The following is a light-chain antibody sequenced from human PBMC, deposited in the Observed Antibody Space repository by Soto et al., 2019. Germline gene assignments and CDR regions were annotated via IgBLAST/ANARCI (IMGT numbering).Light chain of an antibody. V-gene: IGLV1-51*01. CDR1: SSNLGGNS. Sequence: QSVMTQPPSVSAAPGQKVTISCSGSSSNLGGNSVSWYQQLPGTAPKLLIYDDNKRPSGIPDRFSGSKSGTSATLGITGVQTGDEADYYCGSWDSSLSAYVFGTGTKLTVL. CDR2: DDN. J-gene: IGLJ1*01. CDR3: GSWDSSLSAYV.